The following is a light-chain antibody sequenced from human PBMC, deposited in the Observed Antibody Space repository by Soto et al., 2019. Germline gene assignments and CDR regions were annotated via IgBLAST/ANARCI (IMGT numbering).Light chain of an antibody. Sequence: QSALTQPASVSGSPGQSITISCTGTSSDVGGYNYVSWYQRHPGKAPKLMIYDVSNRPSGVSNRFSGSKSSNTASLTISGLQAEDEADYYCSSYTSSSTYVFGTGTKLTVL. V-gene: IGLV2-14*01. CDR2: DVS. J-gene: IGLJ1*01. CDR1: SSDVGGYNY. CDR3: SSYTSSSTYV.